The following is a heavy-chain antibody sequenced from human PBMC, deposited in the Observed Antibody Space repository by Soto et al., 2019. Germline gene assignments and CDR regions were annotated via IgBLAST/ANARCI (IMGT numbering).Heavy chain of an antibody. J-gene: IGHJ4*02. V-gene: IGHV3-15*07. CDR1: GFTFTNAW. CDR3: TTEKGY. Sequence: EVQLVESGGGLVKPGESLRLSCAASGFTFTNAWMNWVRQAPGKGLEWVGRIRSKTDGGTPDYAAPGKGRFTNSRDDSKNTLYVQMNSLKTDDTAIYYGTTEKGYWGQGTLVTVSS. CDR2: IRSKTDGGTP.